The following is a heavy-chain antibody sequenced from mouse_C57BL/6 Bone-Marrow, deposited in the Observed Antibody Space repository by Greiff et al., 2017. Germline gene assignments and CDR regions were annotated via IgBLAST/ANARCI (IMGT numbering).Heavy chain of an antibody. D-gene: IGHD1-1*01. CDR1: GYTFTSYW. Sequence: QVQLQQSGAELAKPGASVKLSCKASGYTFTSYWMHWVKQRPGQGLEWIGEIDPSDSYPNYNQKFKGKATLTVDTSSSTAYMQLSSLTSEDSAVYYCARDNYYYGSSPAWFAYWGQGTLVTVSA. CDR2: IDPSDSYP. V-gene: IGHV1-50*01. CDR3: ARDNYYYGSSPAWFAY. J-gene: IGHJ3*01.